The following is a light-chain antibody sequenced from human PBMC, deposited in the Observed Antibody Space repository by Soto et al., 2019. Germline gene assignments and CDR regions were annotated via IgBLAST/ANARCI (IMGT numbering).Light chain of an antibody. J-gene: IGLJ1*01. CDR2: EAS. CDR3: CSYAGSNYV. CDR1: SSDVGNYNL. Sequence: QSALTQPASVSGSPGHSITISCTGTSSDVGNYNLVSWYQHHPGKAPKLMIFEASNRPSGVSNRFSGSKSGDTASLTISGLQAEDEADDYCCSYAGSNYVFGTGTKVTVL. V-gene: IGLV2-23*01.